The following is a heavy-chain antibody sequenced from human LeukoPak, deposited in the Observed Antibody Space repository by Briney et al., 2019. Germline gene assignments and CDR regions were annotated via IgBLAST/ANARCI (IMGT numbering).Heavy chain of an antibody. CDR3: ARVKCTGGRCSSTGRFDY. J-gene: IGHJ4*02. V-gene: IGHV3-9*01. CDR2: IGWNGGAI. Sequence: GGSLRLSCAAFGFTFDDYGIHWVRQAPGKGLEWVSGIGWNGGAIGYADAVKGRFTISRDNAKKSLYLQMNNLRADDTALYYCARVKCTGGRCSSTGRFDYWGQGTPVTVSS. D-gene: IGHD2-15*01. CDR1: GFTFDDYG.